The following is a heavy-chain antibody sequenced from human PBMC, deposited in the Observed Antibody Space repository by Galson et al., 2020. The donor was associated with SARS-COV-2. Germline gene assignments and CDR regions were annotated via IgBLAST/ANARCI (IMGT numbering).Heavy chain of an antibody. D-gene: IGHD6-19*01. CDR1: GFTFSSYA. CDR2: ISYDGSNK. J-gene: IGHJ3*02. CDR3: ARSEHSSGWDDAFDI. Sequence: GESLKISCAASGFTFSSYAMHWVRQAPGKGLEWVAVISYDGSNKYYADSVKGRFTISRDNSKNTLYLQMNSLRAEDTAVYYCARSEHSSGWDDAFDIWGKGQWSPSLQ. V-gene: IGHV3-30*04.